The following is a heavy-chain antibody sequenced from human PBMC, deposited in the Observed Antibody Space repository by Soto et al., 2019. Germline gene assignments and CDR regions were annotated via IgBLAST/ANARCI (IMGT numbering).Heavy chain of an antibody. D-gene: IGHD3-10*01. Sequence: EVQLVESGGGLVQPGGSLRLSCAASGFTFSSYWMSWVRQAPGKGLEWVANIKQDGSEKYYVDSVKGRFTISRDNAKNSLYLQMNRLRAEDTAVYYCARGGDYGSGSYYYYYYMDVWGKGTTVTVSS. V-gene: IGHV3-7*01. CDR1: GFTFSSYW. CDR2: IKQDGSEK. J-gene: IGHJ6*03. CDR3: ARGGDYGSGSYYYYYYMDV.